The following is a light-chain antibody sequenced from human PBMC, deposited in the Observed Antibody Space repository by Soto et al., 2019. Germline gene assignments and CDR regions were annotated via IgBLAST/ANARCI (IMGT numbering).Light chain of an antibody. Sequence: QSALTQPASVSGYPGQSITISCSGSSGDVGNYDLVSWYQQIPGKAPQLMIFEVSRRPSRVSDRFSGSKSGNTASLTISGLQAEDEGDFYCCSYAGNGAWVFGGGTKLTVL. J-gene: IGLJ3*02. CDR2: EVS. CDR3: CSYAGNGAWV. V-gene: IGLV2-23*02. CDR1: SGDVGNYDL.